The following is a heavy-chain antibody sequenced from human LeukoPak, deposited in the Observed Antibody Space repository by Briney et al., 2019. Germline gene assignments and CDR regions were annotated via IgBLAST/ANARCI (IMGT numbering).Heavy chain of an antibody. CDR2: IYYSGST. V-gene: IGHV4-39*07. J-gene: IGHJ6*03. D-gene: IGHD2-15*01. CDR3: ASLGYCSGGSCQPAYYYYYMDV. CDR1: GGSISSSSYY. Sequence: SETLSLTCTVSGGSISSSSYYWGWIRQPPGKGLERIGSIYYSGSTYYNPSLKSRVTISVDTSKNQFSLKLSSVTAADTAVYYCASLGYCSGGSCQPAYYYYYMDVWGKGTTATVSS.